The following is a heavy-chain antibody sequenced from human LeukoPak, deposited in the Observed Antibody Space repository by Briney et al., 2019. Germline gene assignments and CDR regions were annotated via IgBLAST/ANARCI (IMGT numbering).Heavy chain of an antibody. CDR3: ARNYYEPTYDYYFDC. Sequence: GESLRLSCAASGFTFRSQWMHWVRQAPGKGLVWVSRINSDGSITNYADSVKGRFTISRDNAKNTLYLQMNSLRAEDTALYYCARNYYEPTYDYYFDCWGQGTLVTVSS. V-gene: IGHV3-74*01. CDR2: INSDGSIT. CDR1: GFTFRSQW. D-gene: IGHD1-26*01. J-gene: IGHJ4*02.